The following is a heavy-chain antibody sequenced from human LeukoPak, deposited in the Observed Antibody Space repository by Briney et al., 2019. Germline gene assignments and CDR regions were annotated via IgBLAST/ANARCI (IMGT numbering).Heavy chain of an antibody. CDR3: VKELDSSGYFDF. J-gene: IGHJ4*02. CDR1: GFTFRNYA. V-gene: IGHV3-23*01. D-gene: IGHD3-22*01. Sequence: GGSLRLSCAASGFTFRNYAMSWVRQAPGKGLEWVSAISGSGGSTYYADSVKGRFTISRDNSKNTLYLEINSLKAEDTAVYYCVKELDSSGYFDFWGQGTPVTVSS. CDR2: ISGSGGST.